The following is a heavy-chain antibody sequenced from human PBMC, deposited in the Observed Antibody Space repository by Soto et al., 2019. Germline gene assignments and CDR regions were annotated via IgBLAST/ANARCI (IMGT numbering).Heavy chain of an antibody. Sequence: QVLLVQSGAEVKKPGSSVKVSCKASGGTFSSFAINWVRQAPGQGLEWMGGIIPIFGTTNSAQKFQGRVTITADEYTSTAYMALSSLRSEDTAIYYCARAEIYDFWSGPPENWGQGTLVTVSS. CDR3: ARAEIYDFWSGPPEN. CDR1: GGTFSSFA. V-gene: IGHV1-69*12. CDR2: IIPIFGTT. J-gene: IGHJ4*02. D-gene: IGHD3-3*01.